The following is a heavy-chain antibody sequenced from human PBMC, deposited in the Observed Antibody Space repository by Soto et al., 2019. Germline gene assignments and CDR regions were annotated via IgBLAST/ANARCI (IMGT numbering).Heavy chain of an antibody. D-gene: IGHD3-9*01. CDR2: IYYSGNT. V-gene: IGHV4-30-4*01. Sequence: PSETVPLTCAVSGGALINGDYYWSWIRQPPGKGLEWIGYIYYSGNTYYNPSLKSRVMISVDTSKNQFSLNLSSVTAADTAVYYCASGYYDILTGRDTKYYFDYWGQGALVTVSS. J-gene: IGHJ4*02. CDR3: ASGYYDILTGRDTKYYFDY. CDR1: GGALINGDYY.